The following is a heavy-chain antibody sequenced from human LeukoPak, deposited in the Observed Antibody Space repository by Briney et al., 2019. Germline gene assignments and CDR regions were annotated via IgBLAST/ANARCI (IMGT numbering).Heavy chain of an antibody. CDR3: AREGKNYYDSSGYYPDY. V-gene: IGHV4-30-4*01. J-gene: IGHJ4*02. CDR1: GGSISSGDYY. CDR2: IYYSGST. Sequence: SQTLSLTCTVSGGSISSGDYYWSWIRQPPGTGLEWIGYIYYSGSTYYNPSLKSRVTISVDTSKNQFSLKLSSATAADTAVYYCAREGKNYYDSSGYYPDYWGQGTLVTVSS. D-gene: IGHD3-22*01.